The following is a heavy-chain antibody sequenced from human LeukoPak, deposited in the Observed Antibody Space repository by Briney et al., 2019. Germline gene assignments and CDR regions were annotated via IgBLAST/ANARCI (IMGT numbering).Heavy chain of an antibody. J-gene: IGHJ4*02. CDR2: ISAYNGNT. D-gene: IGHD3-22*01. CDR3: ARDLQTMIVPTTPGYYFDY. Sequence: ASVKVSCKASGGTFSSYAISWARQAPGQGLEWMGWISAYNGNTNYAQKLQGRVTMTTDTSTSTAYMELRSLRSDDTAVYYCARDLQTMIVPTTPGYYFDYWGQGTLVTVSS. CDR1: GGTFSSYA. V-gene: IGHV1-18*01.